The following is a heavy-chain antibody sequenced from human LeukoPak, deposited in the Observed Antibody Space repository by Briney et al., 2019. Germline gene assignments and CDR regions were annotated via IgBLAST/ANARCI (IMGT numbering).Heavy chain of an antibody. V-gene: IGHV3-21*01. Sequence: PSETLSLTCTVSGGSISSSSYYWGWIRQPPGKGLEWVSSISSSSSYIYYADSVKGRFTISRDNAKNSLYLQMNSLRAEDTAVYYCARGRVPAFIAAAGSHAFDIWGQGTMVTVSS. CDR2: ISSSSSYI. CDR1: GGSISSSS. D-gene: IGHD6-13*01. CDR3: ARGRVPAFIAAAGSHAFDI. J-gene: IGHJ3*02.